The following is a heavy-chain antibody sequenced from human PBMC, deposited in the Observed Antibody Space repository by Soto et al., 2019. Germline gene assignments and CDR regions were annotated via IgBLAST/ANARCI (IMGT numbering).Heavy chain of an antibody. CDR2: IIPIFGTA. D-gene: IGHD2-2*01. CDR1: GGTLSSYA. CDR3: ARALTVPKEMDV. V-gene: IGHV1-69*13. J-gene: IGHJ6*02. Sequence: GASVKVSCKASGGTLSSYAISWVRQAPGQGLEWMGGIIPIFGTANYAQKFQGRVTITADESTSTAYMELSSLRSEDTAVYYCARALTVPKEMDVWGQGTTVTVSS.